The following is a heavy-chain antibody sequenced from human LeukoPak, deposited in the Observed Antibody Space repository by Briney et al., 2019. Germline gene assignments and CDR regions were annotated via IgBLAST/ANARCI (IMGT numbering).Heavy chain of an antibody. J-gene: IGHJ5*01. D-gene: IGHD1-26*01. Sequence: SETLSHTCTVSGGSISSYYWSWIRQPAGKGLQWIGRIYTSGSTNYNPSLKSRVTMSVDTSKNQFSLKLSSVTAADTAVYYSARVGVVGAVGFDSWGQGTLVTVSS. CDR3: ARVGVVGAVGFDS. CDR2: IYTSGST. V-gene: IGHV4-4*07. CDR1: GGSISSYY.